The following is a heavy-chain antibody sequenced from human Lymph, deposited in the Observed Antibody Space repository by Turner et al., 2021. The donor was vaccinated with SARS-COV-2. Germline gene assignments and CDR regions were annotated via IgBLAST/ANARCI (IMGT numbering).Heavy chain of an antibody. V-gene: IGHV4-59*08. D-gene: IGHD1-1*01. CDR2: FYKIGSI. Sequence: QVQLQESGPGLVRPSETLSLTCTVSGVSISSQSWSWCRQSPGRGLEWIGYFYKIGSIDYNPTLRSRVTISVDTAKNQLSLNLISMTAADTAVYYCARHQGSTSGYDHGMNVWGQGTAVIVSS. J-gene: IGHJ6*02. CDR3: ARHQGSTSGYDHGMNV. CDR1: GVSISSQS.